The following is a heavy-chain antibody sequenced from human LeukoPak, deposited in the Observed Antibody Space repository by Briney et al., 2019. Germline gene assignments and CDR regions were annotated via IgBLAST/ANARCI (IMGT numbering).Heavy chain of an antibody. D-gene: IGHD1-26*01. J-gene: IGHJ4*02. CDR3: ARDVSGSYTGSDY. V-gene: IGHV3-48*04. CDR1: GFPFSSYS. Sequence: PGGSLRLSCAASGFPFSSYSMNWVRQAPGKGLEWVSYISSSSSTIYYADSVKGRFTISRDNAKNSLYLQMNSLRAEDTAVYYCARDVSGSYTGSDYWGQGTLVTVSS. CDR2: ISSSSSTI.